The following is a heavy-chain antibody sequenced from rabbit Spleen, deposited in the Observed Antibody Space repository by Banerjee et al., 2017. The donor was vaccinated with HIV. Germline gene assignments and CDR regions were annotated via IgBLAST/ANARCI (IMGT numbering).Heavy chain of an antibody. J-gene: IGHJ4*01. CDR1: GFSFSNSYY. V-gene: IGHV1S40*01. D-gene: IGHD4-1*01. Sequence: QSLEESGGDLVKPGASLTLTCTASGFSFSNSYYMCWVRQTPGKGPEWIACIYTSSGSTWYASWAKGRFTISKTSSTTVTLQMTSLTAADTATYFCARDGYSRGWGIVLYYFNLWGPGTLVTVS. CDR3: ARDGYSRGWGIVLYYFNL. CDR2: IYTSSGST.